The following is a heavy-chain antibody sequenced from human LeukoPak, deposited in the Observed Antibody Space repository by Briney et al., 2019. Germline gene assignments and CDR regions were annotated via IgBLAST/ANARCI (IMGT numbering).Heavy chain of an antibody. D-gene: IGHD4-23*01. Sequence: PGGSLRLSCAASGFTFSSYGMHWVRQAPGKGLEWVAVILFDGSNKFYADSEKGRFTISRDNFKSTLYLQMNSLRAEDTAVYYCAKDFPGGNSPDAFDIWGQGTMVTVSS. J-gene: IGHJ3*02. V-gene: IGHV3-30*18. CDR3: AKDFPGGNSPDAFDI. CDR1: GFTFSSYG. CDR2: ILFDGSNK.